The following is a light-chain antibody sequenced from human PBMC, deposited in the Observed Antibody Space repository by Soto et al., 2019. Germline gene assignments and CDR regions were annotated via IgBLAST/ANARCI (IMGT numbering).Light chain of an antibody. CDR3: AAWDDSLNGHV. Sequence: QSALTQPPSASGTPGQRVTMSCSGSSSNIGVNTVNWYQQLPGAAPELLIFNNNQRPSGVPDRFSGSKSGTSASLAISGLQSADEADYYCAAWDDSLNGHVFGTGTKVTVL. V-gene: IGLV1-44*01. CDR2: NNN. CDR1: SSNIGVNT. J-gene: IGLJ1*01.